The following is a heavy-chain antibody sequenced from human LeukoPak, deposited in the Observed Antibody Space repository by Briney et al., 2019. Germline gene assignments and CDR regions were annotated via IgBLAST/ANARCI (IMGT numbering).Heavy chain of an antibody. Sequence: GGSLRLSCAASVFTFSDAWMSWVRQGPGKGLEWVGRIKSRTDGGTADYAAPVDGRFTISRDDTKNTLYLQMNSLKTDDTAVYYCATVAYCSGVSCYGAFDIWGQGTMVTVSS. V-gene: IGHV3-15*01. J-gene: IGHJ3*02. CDR2: IKSRTDGGTA. D-gene: IGHD2-15*01. CDR1: VFTFSDAW. CDR3: ATVAYCSGVSCYGAFDI.